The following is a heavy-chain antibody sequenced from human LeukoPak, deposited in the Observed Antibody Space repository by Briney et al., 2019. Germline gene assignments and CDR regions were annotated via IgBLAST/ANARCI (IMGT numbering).Heavy chain of an antibody. Sequence: PSETLSLTCTVSGGSISSYYWSWIRQPPGKGLEWIGYIYYSGSTNYNPSLKSRVTISVDTSKNQFSLKLSSVTAADTAVYYCASKRIDVDGYFQHWGQGTLVTVSS. D-gene: IGHD2-15*01. CDR2: IYYSGST. V-gene: IGHV4-59*01. CDR3: ASKRIDVDGYFQH. CDR1: GGSISSYY. J-gene: IGHJ1*01.